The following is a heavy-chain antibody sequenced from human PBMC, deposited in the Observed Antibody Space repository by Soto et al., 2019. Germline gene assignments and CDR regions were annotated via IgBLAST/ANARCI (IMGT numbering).Heavy chain of an antibody. Sequence: SVKVSCKASGGTFSSYAISWVRQAPGQVLEWMGGIIPIFGTANYAQKFQGRVTITADESTSTAYMELSSLRSEDTAVYYCARSHPYFVVVVAAIAATGFDPWGQGTLVTVSS. V-gene: IGHV1-69*13. J-gene: IGHJ5*02. CDR1: GGTFSSYA. D-gene: IGHD2-15*01. CDR3: ARSHPYFVVVVAAIAATGFDP. CDR2: IIPIFGTA.